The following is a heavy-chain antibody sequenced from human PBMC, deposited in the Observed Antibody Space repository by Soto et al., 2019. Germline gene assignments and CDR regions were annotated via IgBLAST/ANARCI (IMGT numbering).Heavy chain of an antibody. Sequence: GGSLRLSCAASGFTFSSYGMHWVRQAPGKGLEWVAVISYDGSNKYYADSVKGRFTISRDNSKNTLYLQMNSLRAEDTAVYYCAKFRPGGSYFDDWGQGTLVTVSS. CDR3: AKFRPGGSYFDD. D-gene: IGHD1-26*01. CDR1: GFTFSSYG. V-gene: IGHV3-30*18. J-gene: IGHJ4*02. CDR2: ISYDGSNK.